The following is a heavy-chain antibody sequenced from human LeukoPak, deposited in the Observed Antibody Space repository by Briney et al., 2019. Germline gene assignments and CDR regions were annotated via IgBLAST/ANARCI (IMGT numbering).Heavy chain of an antibody. J-gene: IGHJ6*02. Sequence: ASVKVSCKASGYTFTGYYMHWVRQAPGQGLEWMGWINPNSGGTNYAQKFQGRVTMTEDTSTDTAYMELSSLKSEDTAVYYCATSASAPAYYYGLDVWGRGTTVTVSS. CDR2: INPNSGGT. D-gene: IGHD2-15*01. V-gene: IGHV1-2*02. CDR1: GYTFTGYY. CDR3: ATSASAPAYYYGLDV.